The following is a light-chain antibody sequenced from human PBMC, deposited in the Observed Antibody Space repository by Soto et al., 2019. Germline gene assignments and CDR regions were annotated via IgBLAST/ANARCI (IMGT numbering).Light chain of an antibody. J-gene: IGKJ5*01. CDR3: QQYNKWPPSIT. V-gene: IGKV3D-15*01. CDR1: QSLSNN. CDR2: GAS. Sequence: EIVLAHSPVTLSLSPGERATLSFGSSQSLSNNIYLSWYQHKPGQAPTLLIYGASIRATGIPNRFSGSGSGTDFTLTISSLQSEDFAVYYCQQYNKWPPSITFGQGTRLEIK.